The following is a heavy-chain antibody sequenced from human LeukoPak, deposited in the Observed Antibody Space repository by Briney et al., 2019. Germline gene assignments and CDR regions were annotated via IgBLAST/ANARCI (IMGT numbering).Heavy chain of an antibody. CDR1: VGSISSISYY. Sequence: PSQTLSLPCTVSVGSISSISYYWGSVRQPPGKGLEWIGSIRYTHTGSTYYNPSLQSRVTISGATSKNQFSLKLTSVTAADTAVYYCSRRPITMNAFDIWGQGTMVTVSS. J-gene: IGHJ3*02. D-gene: IGHD3-22*01. CDR3: SRRPITMNAFDI. V-gene: IGHV4-39*01. CDR2: IRYTHTGST.